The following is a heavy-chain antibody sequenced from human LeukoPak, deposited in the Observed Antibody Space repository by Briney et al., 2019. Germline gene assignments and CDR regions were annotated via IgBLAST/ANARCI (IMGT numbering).Heavy chain of an antibody. CDR3: AREGAVAVFHF. Sequence: GRSLRLSCAASGFTFSSYAMHWVRQAPGKGLEWVANISYDGTNKNYTDSVKGRFAISRDNSKNTLYLQMNSLRVEDTAVYYCAREGAVAVFHFWGQGTLVTISS. CDR2: ISYDGTNK. CDR1: GFTFSSYA. V-gene: IGHV3-30*09. J-gene: IGHJ4*02. D-gene: IGHD6-19*01.